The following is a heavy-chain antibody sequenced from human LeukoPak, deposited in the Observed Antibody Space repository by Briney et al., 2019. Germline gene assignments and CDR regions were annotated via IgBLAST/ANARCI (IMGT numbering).Heavy chain of an antibody. CDR3: ARERDGMDV. CDR1: GGSFSGYY. J-gene: IGHJ6*02. Sequence: SETVSLTCAVYGGSFSGYYWSWIRQPPGKGLEWIGEINHSGSTNYNPSLKSRVTISVDTSKNQFSLKLSSVTAADTAVYYCARERDGMDVWGQGTTVTVSS. V-gene: IGHV4-34*01. CDR2: INHSGST.